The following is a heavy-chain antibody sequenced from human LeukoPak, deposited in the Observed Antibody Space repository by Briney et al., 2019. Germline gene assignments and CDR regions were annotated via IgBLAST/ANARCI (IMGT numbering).Heavy chain of an antibody. Sequence: PSETLSLTCTVSGGSISSYYWSWIRQPAGKGLEWIGRIYTSGSTNYNPSLKSRVTMSVDTSKNQFSLKLSSVTAADTAVYYCARDLYYYDSSGYYYGHYYYYMDVWGKGTTVTISS. CDR2: IYTSGST. CDR3: ARDLYYYDSSGYYYGHYYYYMDV. CDR1: GGSISSYY. V-gene: IGHV4-4*07. J-gene: IGHJ6*03. D-gene: IGHD3-22*01.